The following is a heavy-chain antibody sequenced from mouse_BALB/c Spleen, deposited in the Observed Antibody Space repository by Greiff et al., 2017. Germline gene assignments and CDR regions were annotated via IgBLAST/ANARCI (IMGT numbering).Heavy chain of an antibody. V-gene: IGHV1-54*03. J-gene: IGHJ3*01. CDR1: GYAFTNYL. CDR2: INPGSGGT. D-gene: IGHD2-4*01. CDR3: ARSSIYYDYDRFAY. Sequence: VQLQQSGAELVRPGTSVKVSCKASGYAFTNYLIEWVKQRPGQGLEWIGVINPGSGGTNYNEKFKGKATLTADKSSSTAYMQLSSLTSDDSAVYFCARSSIYYDYDRFAYWGQGTLVTVSA.